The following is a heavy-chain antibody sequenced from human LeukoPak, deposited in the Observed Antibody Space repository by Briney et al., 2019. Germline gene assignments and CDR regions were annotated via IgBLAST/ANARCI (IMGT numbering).Heavy chain of an antibody. J-gene: IGHJ4*02. CDR3: ARDTSGYRRGSFDY. Sequence: SETLSLTCTVSGGSISSYYWSWVRQPPGKGLEWIGYIYYSGSTSYNPSLKSRVTISVDTSNNQFSLKLSSVTAADTAVYYCARDTSGYRRGSFDYWGQGTLVTVSS. CDR1: GGSISSYY. CDR2: IYYSGST. D-gene: IGHD3-22*01. V-gene: IGHV4-59*01.